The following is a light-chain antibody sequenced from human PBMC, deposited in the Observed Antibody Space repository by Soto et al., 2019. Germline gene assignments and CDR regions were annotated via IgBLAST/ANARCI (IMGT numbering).Light chain of an antibody. Sequence: QSALTQPASVSGSPGQSVAISCTGTSSVSWYQHHPGKAPKLIIYDVSDRPSGVSDRFSGSKSGNTASLTISGLQADDEADYYCSSYTSGSTWVFGGGTQLTVL. CDR3: SSYTSGSTWV. J-gene: IGLJ3*02. CDR2: DVS. V-gene: IGLV2-14*03. CDR1: SS.